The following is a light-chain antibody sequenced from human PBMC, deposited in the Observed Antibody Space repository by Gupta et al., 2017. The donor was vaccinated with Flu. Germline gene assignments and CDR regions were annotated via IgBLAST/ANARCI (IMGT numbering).Light chain of an antibody. CDR2: AVS. CDR3: QQYAWSSWA. J-gene: IGKJ1*01. Sequence: VLMQSPGTLSLSAGETATLSCRASQSASNNFLAWYQQKPGQAPRLLIYAVSKRATGIPDRFRGSGSGTGFTLTISRLETEDCAVYYCQQYAWSSWAVGQGTKVEIK. CDR1: QSASNNF. V-gene: IGKV3-20*01.